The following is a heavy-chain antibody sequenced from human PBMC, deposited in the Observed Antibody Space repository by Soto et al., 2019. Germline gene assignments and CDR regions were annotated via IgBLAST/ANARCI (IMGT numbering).Heavy chain of an antibody. Sequence: QVQLVESGGGVVQPGTSLRLSCVASGFIFVKYAMHWVRQAPGKGLEWVAVISYDGSNKYYTDSVKGRFTFSRDNSKNTLFLQMNTLRPEDTALYYCARGLRDLVSGMDVWGQGTMVTVSS. V-gene: IGHV3-30-3*01. CDR2: ISYDGSNK. CDR1: GFIFVKYA. J-gene: IGHJ6*02. D-gene: IGHD3-9*01. CDR3: ARGLRDLVSGMDV.